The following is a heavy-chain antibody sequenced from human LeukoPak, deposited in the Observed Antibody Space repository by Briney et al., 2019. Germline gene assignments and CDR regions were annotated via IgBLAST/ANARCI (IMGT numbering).Heavy chain of an antibody. CDR2: IIPIFGTA. CDR1: GGTFSSYA. D-gene: IGHD3-9*01. V-gene: IGHV1-69*01. J-gene: IGHJ4*02. Sequence: SVKVSCKASGGTFSSYAISWVRQAPGQGLEWMGGIIPIFGTANYAQKFQGRVTITADESTSTAYMELSSLRSEDTAVYYCARELVPGYYFDYWGQGTLVTVSS. CDR3: ARELVPGYYFDY.